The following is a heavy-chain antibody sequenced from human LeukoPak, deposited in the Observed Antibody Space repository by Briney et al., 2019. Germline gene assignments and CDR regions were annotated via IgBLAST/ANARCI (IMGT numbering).Heavy chain of an antibody. V-gene: IGHV4-30-4*01. CDR2: IYYSGST. D-gene: IGHD3-9*01. J-gene: IGHJ4*02. Sequence: SETLSLTCTVSGGSISSYYWSWIRQPPGKGLEWIGYIYYSGSTYYNPSLKSRVTISVDTSKNQFSLKLSSVTAADTAVYYCARSEAIAYYDILTGYYKDPRQYYFDYWGQGTLVTVSS. CDR3: ARSEAIAYYDILTGYYKDPRQYYFDY. CDR1: GGSISSYY.